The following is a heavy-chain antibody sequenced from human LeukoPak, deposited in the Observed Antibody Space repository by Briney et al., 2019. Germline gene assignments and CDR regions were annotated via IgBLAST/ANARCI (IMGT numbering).Heavy chain of an antibody. V-gene: IGHV4-39*01. D-gene: IGHD2-2*02. J-gene: IGHJ6*03. Sequence: SETLSLTCTVSGGSISSSSYYWGWIRQPPGKGLEWIGTIYYSGSTYYNPSLKSRVTISVDTSKNQFSLKLRSVTAADTAVYYCARDLSSAIDNYYYYYMDVWGKGTTVTVSS. CDR2: IYYSGST. CDR1: GGSISSSSYY. CDR3: ARDLSSAIDNYYYYYMDV.